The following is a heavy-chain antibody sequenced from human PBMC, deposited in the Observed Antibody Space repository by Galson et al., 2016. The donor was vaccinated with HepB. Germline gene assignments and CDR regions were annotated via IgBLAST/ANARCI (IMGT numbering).Heavy chain of an antibody. V-gene: IGHV3-33*01. Sequence: SLRLSCAASGFTLGNHAMHWVRQAPGKGLEWVADIWYDTSNKWYANSVMGRFAISRDNSENTLYLQMNSLRAEDTANYYCARGVGSTEMSCSDYWGQGTLVTVSS. D-gene: IGHD1-26*01. CDR3: ARGVGSTEMSCSDY. CDR1: GFTLGNHA. J-gene: IGHJ4*02. CDR2: IWYDTSNK.